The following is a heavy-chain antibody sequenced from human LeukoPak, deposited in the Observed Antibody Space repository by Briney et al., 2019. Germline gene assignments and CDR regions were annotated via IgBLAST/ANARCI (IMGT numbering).Heavy chain of an antibody. CDR3: AKDDTLGYCSGGSCSPDY. Sequence: GGSLRLSCAASGFTFSSYAMSWVRQAPGKGLEWVSAISGSGGSTYYADSVKGRFTISRDNSKNTLYLQMNSLRAEDTAVYYCAKDDTLGYCSGGSCSPDYWGQGTLLTVSS. CDR2: ISGSGGST. J-gene: IGHJ4*02. D-gene: IGHD2-15*01. V-gene: IGHV3-23*01. CDR1: GFTFSSYA.